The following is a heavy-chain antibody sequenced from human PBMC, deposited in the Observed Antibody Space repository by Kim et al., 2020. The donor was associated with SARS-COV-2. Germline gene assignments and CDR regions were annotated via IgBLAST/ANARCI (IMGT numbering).Heavy chain of an antibody. V-gene: IGHV1-46*03. J-gene: IGHJ4*02. D-gene: IGHD3-10*01. CDR3: ARSADMVREAARF. CDR1: GYTFINYF. CDR2: LNPSSGSF. Sequence: ASVKVSCKTSGYTFINYFIHWVRQAPGQGLEWMGTLNPSSGSFTFAQIFQGRVTMTRDTSTTTVYMELSSLRFEDTAMYFCARSADMVREAARFWGQGTLVSVSS.